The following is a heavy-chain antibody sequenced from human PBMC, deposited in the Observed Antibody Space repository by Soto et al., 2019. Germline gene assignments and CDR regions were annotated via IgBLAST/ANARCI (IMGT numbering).Heavy chain of an antibody. Sequence: GGSLRLSCAASGFTFRSYAMSWVRQAPGKGLGWVSGISGSGGSTYYADSVKGRFTISRDNSKNTLYLQMNSLRAEDTAVYYCAKEIAVAGPSYFDYWGQGTLVTVSS. J-gene: IGHJ4*02. CDR2: ISGSGGST. CDR1: GFTFRSYA. D-gene: IGHD6-19*01. V-gene: IGHV3-23*01. CDR3: AKEIAVAGPSYFDY.